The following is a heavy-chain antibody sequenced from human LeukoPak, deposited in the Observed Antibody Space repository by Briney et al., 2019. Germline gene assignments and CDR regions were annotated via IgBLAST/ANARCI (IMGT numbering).Heavy chain of an antibody. J-gene: IGHJ5*02. CDR1: GFTFSSYA. V-gene: IGHV3-23*01. CDR3: ARDQIGDYYDSSGYYRNWFDP. Sequence: PGGSLRLSCAASGFTFSSYAMSWVRQAPGKGLEWVSAISGSGGSTYYADSVKGRFTISRDNSKNTLYLQMNSLRAEDTAVYYCARDQIGDYYDSSGYYRNWFDPWGQGTLVTVSS. D-gene: IGHD3-22*01. CDR2: ISGSGGST.